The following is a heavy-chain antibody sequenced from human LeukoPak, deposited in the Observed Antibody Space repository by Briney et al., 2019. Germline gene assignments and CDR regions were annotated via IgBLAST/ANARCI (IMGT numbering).Heavy chain of an antibody. V-gene: IGHV1-69*05. Sequence: ASVKVSCKASGGTFSSYAISWVRQAPGQGLEWMGGIIPIFGTANYAQKFQGRVTITTDESTSTAYMELSSLRSEDTAVYHCARRSTGTTSFDYWGQGTLVTVSS. CDR1: GGTFSSYA. J-gene: IGHJ4*02. CDR2: IIPIFGTA. CDR3: ARRSTGTTSFDY. D-gene: IGHD1-7*01.